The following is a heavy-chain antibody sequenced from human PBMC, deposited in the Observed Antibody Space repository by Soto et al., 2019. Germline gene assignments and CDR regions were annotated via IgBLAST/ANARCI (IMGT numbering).Heavy chain of an antibody. D-gene: IGHD4-17*01. Sequence: SETLSLTCTVSGGSISSYYWSWIRQPPGKGLEWIGYIYYSGSTNYNPSLKSRVTISVDTSKNQFSLKLSSVTAADTAVYYCAIQDYGDYYYYYYMDVWGKGTTVTVSS. CDR2: IYYSGST. CDR3: AIQDYGDYYYYYYMDV. V-gene: IGHV4-59*08. J-gene: IGHJ6*03. CDR1: GGSISSYY.